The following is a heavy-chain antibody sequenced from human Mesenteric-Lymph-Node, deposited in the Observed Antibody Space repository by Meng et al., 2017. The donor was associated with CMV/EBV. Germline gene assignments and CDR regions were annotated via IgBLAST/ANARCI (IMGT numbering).Heavy chain of an antibody. CDR2: ISSSSSYI. D-gene: IGHD4-11*01. Sequence: GESLKISCAASGFTFSSYSMNWVRQAPGKGLEWVSSISSSSSYIYYADSVKGRFTISRDNAKDFLYLQMNSLRAEDTAIYFCAKDLRGYSNDYWGQGTLVTVSS. J-gene: IGHJ4*02. CDR1: GFTFSSYS. CDR3: AKDLRGYSNDY. V-gene: IGHV3-21*04.